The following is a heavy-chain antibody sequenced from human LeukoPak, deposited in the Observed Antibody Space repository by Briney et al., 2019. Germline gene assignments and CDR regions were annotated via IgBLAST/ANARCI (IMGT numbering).Heavy chain of an antibody. V-gene: IGHV4-59*08. CDR1: GGSISSYY. J-gene: IGHJ3*02. Sequence: LETLSLTGTVSGGSISSYYWGWIRQPPGKGLEWIGYIYYSGSTNYNPSLKSRVTISVDTSKNQFSLKLSSVTAADTAVYYCARRIAAAGRDAFDIWGQGTMVTVSS. CDR2: IYYSGST. D-gene: IGHD6-25*01. CDR3: ARRIAAAGRDAFDI.